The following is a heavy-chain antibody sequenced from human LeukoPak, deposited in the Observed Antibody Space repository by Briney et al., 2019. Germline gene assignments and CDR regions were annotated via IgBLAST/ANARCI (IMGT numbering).Heavy chain of an antibody. Sequence: PGGSLRLSCAASGFTVSSNYMSWVRQAPGKGLEWVSVIYSGGSTYYADSVKGRFTISRDNSKNTLYLQMNSLRAEDTAVYYCARSSSWYVGLQHRGQGTLVTVSS. J-gene: IGHJ1*01. D-gene: IGHD6-13*01. V-gene: IGHV3-53*01. CDR3: ARSSSWYVGLQH. CDR2: IYSGGST. CDR1: GFTVSSNY.